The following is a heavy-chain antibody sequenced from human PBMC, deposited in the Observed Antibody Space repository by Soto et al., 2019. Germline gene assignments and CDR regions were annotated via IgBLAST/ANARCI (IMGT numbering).Heavy chain of an antibody. Sequence: EVPLWESGGDLVQPGGSLRVSCVGSGYTFSSRAMSWVRQAPGKGLEWVSGIDGGGTTDYADSVKGRFTISRDNSQDTVCLQRNVLRADDPAVYYCATLLGFSSGGSWYSHVADYWGQGSLVTVSS. CDR3: ATLLGFSSGGSWYSHVADY. CDR2: IDGGGTT. D-gene: IGHD2-8*02. J-gene: IGHJ4*01. CDR1: GYTFSSRA. V-gene: IGHV3-23*01.